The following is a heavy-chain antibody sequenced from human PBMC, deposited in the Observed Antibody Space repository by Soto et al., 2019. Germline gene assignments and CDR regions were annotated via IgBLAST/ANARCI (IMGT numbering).Heavy chain of an antibody. CDR3: AMSHCPYFYYVIEV. J-gene: IGHJ6*02. Sequence: QVQVEQSGAEVKKPGSSLKVSCKTSGGPFSSQAFNWVRQARGHGLEWMGGIIPLLGSTTYAQKFQDSVTFTADEATSTVYMELRSLRSEDTATYFCAMSHCPYFYYVIEVWGRGMTVTVSS. CDR2: IIPLLGST. CDR1: GGPFSSQA. V-gene: IGHV1-69*01. D-gene: IGHD3-3*01.